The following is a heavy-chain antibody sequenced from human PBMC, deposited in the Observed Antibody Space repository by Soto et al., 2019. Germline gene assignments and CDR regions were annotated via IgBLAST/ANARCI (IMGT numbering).Heavy chain of an antibody. D-gene: IGHD2-8*01. CDR3: ARLDLGYCTNGVCYNPPGY. Sequence: GESLKISGKGSGYSLTSYWIGWVRQMTGKGLEWMGIIYPGDSDTRYSPSFQGQVTISADKSISTAYLQWSSLKASDTAMYYCARLDLGYCTNGVCYNPPGYWGQGTLVTVSS. V-gene: IGHV5-51*01. CDR1: GYSLTSYW. J-gene: IGHJ4*02. CDR2: IYPGDSDT.